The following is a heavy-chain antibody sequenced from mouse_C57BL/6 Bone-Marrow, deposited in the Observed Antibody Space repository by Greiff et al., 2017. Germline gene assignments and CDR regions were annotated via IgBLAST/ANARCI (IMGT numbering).Heavy chain of an antibody. CDR1: GYTFTSYW. Sequence: VQLQQPGAELVKPGASVKLSCKASGYTFTSYWMQWVKQRPGQGLEWIGEIDPSDSYTNYNQKFKGKATLTVDTSSSTAYMQLSSLTSEDSAVYYCASLAVMDYWGQGTSVTVSS. CDR3: ASLAVMDY. J-gene: IGHJ4*01. V-gene: IGHV1-50*01. CDR2: IDPSDSYT.